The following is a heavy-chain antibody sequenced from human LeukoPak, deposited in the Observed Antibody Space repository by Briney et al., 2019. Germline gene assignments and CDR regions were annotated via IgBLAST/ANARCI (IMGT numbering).Heavy chain of an antibody. J-gene: IGHJ4*02. Sequence: GGSLRLSCAASGFTFRTYAMSWVRQAPGKGLEWVSGISDSGDGTYYAESVKGRFTISRDNSMNTVFLQMNSLRADDTAKYYCAKDKAPGSWHTPSDFWGQGTLVTVSS. V-gene: IGHV3-23*01. D-gene: IGHD6-13*01. CDR1: GFTFRTYA. CDR3: AKDKAPGSWHTPSDF. CDR2: ISDSGDGT.